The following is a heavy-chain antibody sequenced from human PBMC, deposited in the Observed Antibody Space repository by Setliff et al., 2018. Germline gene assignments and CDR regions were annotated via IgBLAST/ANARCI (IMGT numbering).Heavy chain of an antibody. Sequence: ASVKVSCKASGYTFTTYYMHWVRQAPGQGLEWMGVINPGDGSTTYAQKFQGRVKMTRDTSTNTVYMQLNSLRFEDRAVYYCARENTAKNFWGEESDYWGQGTLVTVLL. J-gene: IGHJ4*02. CDR3: ARENTAKNFWGEESDY. V-gene: IGHV1-46*01. CDR1: GYTFTTYY. D-gene: IGHD3-3*01. CDR2: INPGDGST.